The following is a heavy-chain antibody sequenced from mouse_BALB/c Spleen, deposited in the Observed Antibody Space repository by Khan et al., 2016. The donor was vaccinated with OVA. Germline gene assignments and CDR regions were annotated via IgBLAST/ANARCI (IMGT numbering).Heavy chain of an antibody. Sequence: EVKLQESGPGLVNPSQSLSLTCTVTGYSITSDYAWNWIRQFPGNKLEWMGYINYSGSTNYNPALKSRISITRDTSKNQFFLQLNSVTTEDTATYYCARDGSRCNYAMDYWGQGTSVTVSS. D-gene: IGHD2-3*01. CDR1: GYSITSDYA. V-gene: IGHV3-2*02. J-gene: IGHJ4*01. CDR2: INYSGST. CDR3: ARDGSRCNYAMDY.